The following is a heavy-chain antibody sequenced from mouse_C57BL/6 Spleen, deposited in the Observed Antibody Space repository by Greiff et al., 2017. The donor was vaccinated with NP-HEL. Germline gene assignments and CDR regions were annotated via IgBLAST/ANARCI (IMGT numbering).Heavy chain of an antibody. CDR3: AREENWVLDY. V-gene: IGHV1-76*01. D-gene: IGHD4-1*01. J-gene: IGHJ2*01. CDR1: GYTFTDYY. Sequence: QVQLQQSGAELVRPGASVKLSCKASGYTFTDYYINWVKQRPGQGLEWIARIYPGSGNTYYNEKFKGKATLTAEKSSSTAYMQLSSLTSEDSAVYFCAREENWVLDYWGQGTTLTVSS. CDR2: IYPGSGNT.